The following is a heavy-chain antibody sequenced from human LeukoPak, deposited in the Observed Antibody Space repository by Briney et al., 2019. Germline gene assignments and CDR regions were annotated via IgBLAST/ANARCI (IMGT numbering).Heavy chain of an antibody. CDR3: ARGPSGYSSSWYRDYYYYYYMDV. D-gene: IGHD6-13*01. CDR2: IKQDGSEK. CDR1: GFTSSSYW. V-gene: IGHV3-7*04. Sequence: PGGSLRLSCAASGFTSSSYWMSWVRQAPGKGLEWVANIKQDGSEKYYVDSVKGRFTISRDNAKNSLYLQMNSLRAEDTAVYYCARGPSGYSSSWYRDYYYYYYMDVWGKGTTVTISS. J-gene: IGHJ6*03.